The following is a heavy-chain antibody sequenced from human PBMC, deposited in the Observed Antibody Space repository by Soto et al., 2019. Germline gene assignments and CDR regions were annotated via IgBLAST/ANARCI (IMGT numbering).Heavy chain of an antibody. V-gene: IGHV3-11*01. D-gene: IGHD2-2*01. Sequence: GGSLRLSCAASGFTFSDYYMSWIRQAPGKGLEWVSYISSSGSTIYYADSVKGRFTISRDNAKNSLYLQMNSLRAEDTAVYYCARDIVLVPAAISKDYFDYWGQGTLVTVSS. CDR3: ARDIVLVPAAISKDYFDY. CDR2: ISSSGSTI. J-gene: IGHJ4*02. CDR1: GFTFSDYY.